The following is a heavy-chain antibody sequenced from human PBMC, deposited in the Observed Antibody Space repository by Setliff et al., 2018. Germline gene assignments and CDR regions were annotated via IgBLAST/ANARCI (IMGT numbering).Heavy chain of an antibody. J-gene: IGHJ4*02. D-gene: IGHD3-10*01. V-gene: IGHV3-48*04. CDR1: GFTFSSYS. CDR3: ARDRETYYYGSGSHPVDY. CDR2: ISSSSSTI. Sequence: LRLSCAASGFTFSSYSMNWVRQAPGKGLEWVSYISSSSSTIYYADSVKGRFTISRDNAKNSLYLQMNSLRAEDTAVYYCARDRETYYYGSGSHPVDYWGQGTLVTVSS.